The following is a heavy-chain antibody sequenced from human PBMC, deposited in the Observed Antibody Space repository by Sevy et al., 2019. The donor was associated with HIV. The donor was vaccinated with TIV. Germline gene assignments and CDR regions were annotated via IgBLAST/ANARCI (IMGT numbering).Heavy chain of an antibody. CDR3: AAEDMTTFGGPLRVFNI. J-gene: IGHJ3*02. CDR1: GFTFSSSA. CDR2: IVVGSGTT. Sequence: ASVKVSCKASGFTFSSSAVQWVRQARGQGLEWIGWIVVGSGTTNYTQKFHERVTITRDMSTTTVYMELSSLRSEDTAVYSCAAEDMTTFGGPLRVFNIWVQGTMVTVSS. D-gene: IGHD3-16*01. V-gene: IGHV1-58*01.